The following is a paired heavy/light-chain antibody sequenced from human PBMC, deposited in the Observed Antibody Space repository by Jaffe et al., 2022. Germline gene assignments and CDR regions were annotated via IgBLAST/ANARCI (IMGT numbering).Heavy chain of an antibody. V-gene: IGHV3-23*01. Sequence: EVQLLESGGGLVQPGGSLKLSCLASGFTFSDYALSWVRQAPGQGLEWVSAISASDGTTFYADSVRGRFTISRDNSKSTLYLQMSSLRADDTAVYYCSKFHGDPIGGGQGTLVTVSS. J-gene: IGHJ4*02. CDR2: ISASDGTT. D-gene: IGHD4-17*01. CDR3: SKFHGDPIG. CDR1: GFTFSDYA.
Light chain of an antibody. Sequence: DVQMTQSPSTLSASVGDRVSITCRASQSIDSWLAWFQQKPGKAPKLLIYLATNLESGVPSRFSGSRSGTEFTLTISSLQPDDFATYYCQQYKSYPWMFGQGTKVEVK. J-gene: IGKJ1*01. V-gene: IGKV1-5*03. CDR2: LAT. CDR1: QSIDSW. CDR3: QQYKSYPWM.